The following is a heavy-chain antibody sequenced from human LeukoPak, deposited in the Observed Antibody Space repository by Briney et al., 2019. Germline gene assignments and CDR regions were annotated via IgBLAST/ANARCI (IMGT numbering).Heavy chain of an antibody. D-gene: IGHD6-13*01. CDR1: GYSFTSYW. CDR3: ARIAAAAKLDYYFDL. Sequence: GESLKISCKGSGYSFTSYWIAWVRQVPGKGLEWMGVIYPADSDIRYSPSFQGQVTISADKSISTAFLQWSSLKASDTAMFYCARIAAAAKLDYYFDLWGRGTLVTVSS. V-gene: IGHV5-51*01. CDR2: IYPADSDI. J-gene: IGHJ2*01.